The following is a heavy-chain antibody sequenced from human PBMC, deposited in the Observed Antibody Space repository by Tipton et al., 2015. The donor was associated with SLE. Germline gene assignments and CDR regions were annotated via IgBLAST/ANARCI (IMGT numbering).Heavy chain of an antibody. Sequence: TLSLTCTVSGGSISSYYWSWIRQPPGKGLEWIGDIYYSGSTNYNPSLKSRVTISVDTSKNQFSLKLSSVTAADTAVYYCARGPGRGLVYYFDYWGQGTLVTVSS. D-gene: IGHD6-19*01. CDR1: GGSISSYY. CDR2: IYYSGST. J-gene: IGHJ4*02. CDR3: ARGPGRGLVYYFDY. V-gene: IGHV4-59*12.